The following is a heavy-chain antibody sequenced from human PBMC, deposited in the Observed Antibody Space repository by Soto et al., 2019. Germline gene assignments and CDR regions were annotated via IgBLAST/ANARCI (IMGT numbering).Heavy chain of an antibody. CDR3: ARGHEFGVNSDAYDI. V-gene: IGHV1-69*12. Sequence: QVHLVQSGAEVKKPGSSVKVSCKASGGNFRSESINWVRQAPGQGLEWMGGIIPFFGTSDYAQKFQGRLTINADESTTTAYMELSSMRSQDTAVYYCARGHEFGVNSDAYDIWGQGTMVIVSS. J-gene: IGHJ3*02. CDR2: IIPFFGTS. D-gene: IGHD3-10*01. CDR1: GGNFRSES.